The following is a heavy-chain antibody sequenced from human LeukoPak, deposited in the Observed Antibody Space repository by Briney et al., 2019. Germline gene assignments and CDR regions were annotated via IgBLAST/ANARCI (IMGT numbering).Heavy chain of an antibody. D-gene: IGHD3-22*01. CDR3: TRHDYYDSSGYYYEYYFDY. CDR1: GFTFSGSA. CDR2: IRSKANSYAT. V-gene: IGHV3-73*01. Sequence: GGSLRLSCAASGFTFSGSAMHWVRQASGKGLEWVGRIRSKANSYATAYAASVKGRFTISRDDSKNTAYLQMNSLKTEDTAVYYCTRHDYYDSSGYYYEYYFDYWGQGTLSPSPQ. J-gene: IGHJ4*02.